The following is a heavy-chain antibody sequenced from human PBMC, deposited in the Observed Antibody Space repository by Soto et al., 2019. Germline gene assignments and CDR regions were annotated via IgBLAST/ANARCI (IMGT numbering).Heavy chain of an antibody. Sequence: QVQLVQSGAEVKKPGSSVKVSCKASGGTFSSYTISWVRQAPGQGLEWMGRIIPILGIANYAQKFQGRVTIPADKSTSTAYMELSSLRSEDTAVYYCSRDVRSGWSNWFDPWGQGTLVTVSS. D-gene: IGHD6-19*01. J-gene: IGHJ5*02. CDR3: SRDVRSGWSNWFDP. CDR1: GGTFSSYT. V-gene: IGHV1-69*08. CDR2: IIPILGIA.